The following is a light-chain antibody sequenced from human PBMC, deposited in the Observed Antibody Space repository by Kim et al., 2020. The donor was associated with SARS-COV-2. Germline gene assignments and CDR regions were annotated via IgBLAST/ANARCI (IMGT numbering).Light chain of an antibody. CDR1: QDVRNY. Sequence: EIVLTQSPATLSLSPGERATLSCRASQDVRNYLAWYQQRPGQAPRLLIYDASNRATGIPARFSGSGSGTDFTLTVTSLEPEDFAVYYCQQRINWPYTFGQGTKLK. CDR3: QQRINWPYT. J-gene: IGKJ2*01. V-gene: IGKV3-11*01. CDR2: DAS.